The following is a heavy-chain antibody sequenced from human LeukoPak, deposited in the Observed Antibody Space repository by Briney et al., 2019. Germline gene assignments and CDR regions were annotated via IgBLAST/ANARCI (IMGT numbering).Heavy chain of an antibody. CDR1: GYTFTGYY. CDR2: INPNSGGT. Sequence: ASVKVSCKASGYTFTGYYMHWVRQAPGQGLEWMGWINPNSGGTNYAQKFQGWVTMTRDTSISTAYMELGSLRSEDTAVYYCAADLRFSYGLFDYWGQGTLVTVSS. D-gene: IGHD5-18*01. V-gene: IGHV1-2*04. J-gene: IGHJ4*02. CDR3: AADLRFSYGLFDY.